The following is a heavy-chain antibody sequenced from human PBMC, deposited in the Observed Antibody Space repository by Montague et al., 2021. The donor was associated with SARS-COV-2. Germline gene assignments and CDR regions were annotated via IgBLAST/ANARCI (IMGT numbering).Heavy chain of an antibody. Sequence: QSGAEVNTPGESLRISCKVSGYIFISHWITWVRQMPGKGLEWMGRIDPSDSYTNYSPSFQGHVSISVDKTISTAYLQWSSLKASDTAMYYCARRGRPYSGYTTGYFDYWGQGTLVTVSS. V-gene: IGHV5-10-1*01. CDR2: IDPSDSYT. CDR3: ARRGRPYSGYTTGYFDY. D-gene: IGHD5-12*01. J-gene: IGHJ4*02. CDR1: GYIFISHW.